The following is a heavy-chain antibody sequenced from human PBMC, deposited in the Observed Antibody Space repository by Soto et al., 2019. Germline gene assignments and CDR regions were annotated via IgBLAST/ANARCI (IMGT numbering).Heavy chain of an antibody. Sequence: PGESLKISCKASGYNFNTYWIGWVRQMPEKGLEWMGFIYPDDSDTKYSPSFQGQVTISVDKSITTASLQWSSLKASDTAMYYCARIPFAATGFYFDYWAQGTLVTVSS. CDR1: GYNFNTYW. V-gene: IGHV5-51*01. CDR3: ARIPFAATGFYFDY. J-gene: IGHJ4*02. D-gene: IGHD6-13*01. CDR2: IYPDDSDT.